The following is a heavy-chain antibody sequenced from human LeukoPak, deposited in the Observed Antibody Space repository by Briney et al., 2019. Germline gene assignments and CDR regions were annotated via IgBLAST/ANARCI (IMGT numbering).Heavy chain of an antibody. CDR2: IYHSGST. J-gene: IGHJ4*02. CDR3: STSRDGYNYFDY. V-gene: IGHV4-30-2*01. Sequence: SETLSLTCAVSGASISSGGYSWSWIRQPPGKGLEWLGYIYHSGSTYYNPSLESRVTISLDRSKNQFSLKLSSVTAADTAVYYCSTSRDGYNYFDYWGQGTLVTVSS. CDR1: GASISSGGYS. D-gene: IGHD5-24*01.